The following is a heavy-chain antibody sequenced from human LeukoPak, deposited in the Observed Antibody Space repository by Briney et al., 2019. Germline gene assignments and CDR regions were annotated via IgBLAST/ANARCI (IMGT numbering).Heavy chain of an antibody. CDR3: ARDWSFDSDDYYLYGFDI. CDR2: KSQDGSER. CDR1: GFTVSSNY. Sequence: GGSLRLSCAASGFTVSSNYMSWVRQAPGKGLEWVANKSQDGSERYYADSLKGRFTISRDNAKNSLYLQMNSLRAEDTAMYYCARDWSFDSDDYYLYGFDIWGQGTRVTVSS. V-gene: IGHV3-7*01. J-gene: IGHJ3*02. D-gene: IGHD3-22*01.